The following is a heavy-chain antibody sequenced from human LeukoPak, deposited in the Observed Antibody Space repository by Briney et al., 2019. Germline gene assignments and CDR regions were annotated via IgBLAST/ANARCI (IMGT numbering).Heavy chain of an antibody. J-gene: IGHJ3*02. CDR3: TRVGYYDRNGDSIDALAI. CDR1: GLSFSDYY. V-gene: IGHV3-72*01. D-gene: IGHD3-22*01. Sequence: PGGSLRLFCEVSGLSFSDYYIDWVRQAPGRGLEWVGRTRNKAKGHTTEYAASLEGRFTISRDGSKNSVYLQMNSLKIEDTAVYYCTRVGYYDRNGDSIDALAIWGKGTWVTVSS. CDR2: TRNKAKGHTT.